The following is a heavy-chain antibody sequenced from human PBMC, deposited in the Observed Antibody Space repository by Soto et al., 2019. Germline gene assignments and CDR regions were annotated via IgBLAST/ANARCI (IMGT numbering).Heavy chain of an antibody. D-gene: IGHD3-22*01. CDR2: ISTYNGHT. J-gene: IGHJ3*02. V-gene: IGHV1-18*01. Sequence: QVQLVQSGAEVMKPGASLKVSCKASGYTFTSYSLSWVRQAPGQGLEWMGWISTYNGHTNYAQKFQGRVTMTTDTSTRTAYMELRSLTSDDTAVYFCARVFTYDSSGYYHAPGAFDIWGQGTLVTVSS. CDR3: ARVFTYDSSGYYHAPGAFDI. CDR1: GYTFTSYS.